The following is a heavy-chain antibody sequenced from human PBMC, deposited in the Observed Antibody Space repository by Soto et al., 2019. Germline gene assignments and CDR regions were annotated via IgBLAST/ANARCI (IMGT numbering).Heavy chain of an antibody. CDR1: GGTFSSYA. D-gene: IGHD3-10*01. CDR3: ARTMGCGVHYGLDV. CDR2: IIPIFGTT. V-gene: IGHV1-69*12. Sequence: QVQLVQSGAEVKKPGSSVKVSCKASGGTFSSYAISWVRQAPGQGLEWMGRIIPIFGTTNYAPKFQGRVTITADESPSTAYMELSSVRSEDTAVYYCARTMGCGVHYGLDVWGQGTTVTVSS. J-gene: IGHJ6*02.